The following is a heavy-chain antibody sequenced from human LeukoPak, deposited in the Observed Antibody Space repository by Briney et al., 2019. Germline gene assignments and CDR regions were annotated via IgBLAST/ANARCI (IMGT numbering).Heavy chain of an antibody. Sequence: GGSLRLSCAASGFTFSNYWMHWVRQTPGKGLVWVSRIKSDGSTNYADSVKGRFTISRDNAKNSLYLQMNSLRAEDTAVYYCAREGSEDNWFDPWGQGTLVTVSS. V-gene: IGHV3-74*01. CDR1: GFTFSNYW. D-gene: IGHD2-15*01. CDR2: IKSDGST. CDR3: AREGSEDNWFDP. J-gene: IGHJ5*02.